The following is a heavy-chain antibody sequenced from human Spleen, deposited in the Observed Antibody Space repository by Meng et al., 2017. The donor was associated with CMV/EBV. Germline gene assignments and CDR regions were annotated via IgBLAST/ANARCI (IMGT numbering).Heavy chain of an antibody. D-gene: IGHD3-9*01. CDR3: AKEDYDVLTGSRFYFDY. Sequence: GGSLRLSCAASGFTFSDYYMGWIRQAPGKGLEWVSFIRYDSSAYYYSDSVRGRFTISRDNSKNMLYLQMNSLRADDTAIYYCAKEDYDVLTGSRFYFDYWGQGALVTVSS. CDR2: IRYDSSAY. V-gene: IGHV3-30*02. J-gene: IGHJ4*02. CDR1: GFTFSDYY.